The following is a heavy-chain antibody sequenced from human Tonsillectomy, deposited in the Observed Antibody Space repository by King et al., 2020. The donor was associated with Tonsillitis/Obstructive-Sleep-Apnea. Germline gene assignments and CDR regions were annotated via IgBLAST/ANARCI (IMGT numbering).Heavy chain of an antibody. J-gene: IGHJ6*03. V-gene: IGHV4-59*08. D-gene: IGHD2-15*01. CDR3: ARGYCSGGSGGSYYSDYYYYMDV. Sequence: VQLQESGPGLVKPSETLSLTCTVSGASINTSYWSWIRQPPGKGLEWIGYIYNSGNTNYNPSVKSRVTMSVDTSKNQFSLKLTSVTAADTAVYYCARGYCSGGSGGSYYSDYYYYMDVWGKGPTVTVSS. CDR2: IYNSGNT. CDR1: GASINTSY.